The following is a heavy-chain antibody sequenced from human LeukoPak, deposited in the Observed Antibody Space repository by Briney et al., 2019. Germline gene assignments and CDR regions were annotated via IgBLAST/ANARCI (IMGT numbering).Heavy chain of an antibody. D-gene: IGHD6-19*01. CDR3: ARDRVAGNLGYYGMDV. V-gene: IGHV4-31*03. CDR1: GGSISSGGYY. CDR2: IYYSGST. Sequence: SQTLSLTCTVSGGSISSGGYYWSWIRQHPGKGLEWIGYIYYSGSTYYNPSLKSRVTISVDTSKNQFSPKLSSVTAADTAVYYCARDRVAGNLGYYGMDVWGQGTTVTVSS. J-gene: IGHJ6*02.